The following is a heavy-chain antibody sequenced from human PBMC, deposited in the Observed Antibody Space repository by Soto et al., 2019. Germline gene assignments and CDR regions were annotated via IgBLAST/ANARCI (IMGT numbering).Heavy chain of an antibody. V-gene: IGHV4-34*01. D-gene: IGHD2-2*01. CDR3: ARVGYCSSTSCYDYYYYYMDV. J-gene: IGHJ6*03. CDR2: INHSGST. CDR1: GGSFSGYY. Sequence: QVQLQQWGAGLLKPSETLSLTCAVYGGSFSGYYWSWIRQPPGKGLEWIGEINHSGSTNYNPSLKIRVTISVDTSKNQFSLKLSSVTAADTAVYYCARVGYCSSTSCYDYYYYYMDVWGKGTTVTVSS.